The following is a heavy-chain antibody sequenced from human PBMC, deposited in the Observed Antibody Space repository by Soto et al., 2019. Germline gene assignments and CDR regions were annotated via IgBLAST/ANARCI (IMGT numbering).Heavy chain of an antibody. CDR2: IYYSGST. D-gene: IGHD3-22*01. J-gene: IGHJ3*02. Sequence: SETMSLTSTVSGGTISSGGYYWSWNRKHPGKGLEWIGYIYYSGSTYYNPSLKSRVTISVDTSKNQFSLKLSSVTAADTAVYYCARDPRSGYDSSGYYYTGAFDIWGQGTMVTVSS. CDR1: GGTISSGGYY. CDR3: ARDPRSGYDSSGYYYTGAFDI. V-gene: IGHV4-31*03.